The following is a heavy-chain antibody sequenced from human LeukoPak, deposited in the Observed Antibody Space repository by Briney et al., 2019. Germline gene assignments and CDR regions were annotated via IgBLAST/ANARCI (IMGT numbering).Heavy chain of an antibody. CDR2: ISYDGSNK. CDR1: GFTFSSYA. Sequence: AGGSLRLSCAASGFTFSSYAMHWVRQAPGKGLEWVAVISYDGSNKYYADSVKGRFTISRDNFKNTLYLQMSRLRAEDTAVYYCASRGYDTSGYRFDYWGQGSLATVSS. CDR3: ASRGYDTSGYRFDY. V-gene: IGHV3-30-3*01. J-gene: IGHJ4*02. D-gene: IGHD3-22*01.